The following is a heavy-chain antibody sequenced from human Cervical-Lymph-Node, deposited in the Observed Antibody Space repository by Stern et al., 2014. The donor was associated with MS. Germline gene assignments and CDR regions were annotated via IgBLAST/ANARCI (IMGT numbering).Heavy chain of an antibody. CDR2: IYISGST. D-gene: IGHD3/OR15-3a*01. J-gene: IGHJ4*02. V-gene: IGHV4-61*02. Sequence: QVQLQESGPGLVKPSQTLSLTCTVSGGSMNSRPYYWNWLRQPAGKALEWIGRIYISGSTNYNPSLESRVTISIDTSKNQLSLKRGFVTAADTAVYYCAREGETSDFFPFDYWAREPRSSSPQ. CDR1: GGSMNSRPYY. CDR3: AREGETSDFFPFDY.